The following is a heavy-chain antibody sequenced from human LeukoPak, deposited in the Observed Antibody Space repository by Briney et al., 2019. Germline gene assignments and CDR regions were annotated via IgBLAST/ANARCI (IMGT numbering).Heavy chain of an antibody. J-gene: IGHJ2*01. D-gene: IGHD4-17*01. Sequence: SETLSLTCAVYGGSFSGYYWSWIRQPPGKGLEWIGEINHSGSTNYNPSLKSRVTISVDTSKNQFSLKLSSATAADTAVYHCARGDDYGDSPPHWYFDLWGRGTLVTVSS. CDR1: GGSFSGYY. CDR3: ARGDDYGDSPPHWYFDL. CDR2: INHSGST. V-gene: IGHV4-34*01.